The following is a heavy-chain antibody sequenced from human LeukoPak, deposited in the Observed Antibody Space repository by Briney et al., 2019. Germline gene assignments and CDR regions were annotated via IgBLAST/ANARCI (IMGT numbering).Heavy chain of an antibody. CDR1: GFTFSSYS. Sequence: GGSLRLSCAASGFTFSSYSMNWVRQAPGKGLEWVSSISSSSSYIYYADSMKGRFTISRDNAKNSLYLQMNSLRAEDTAVYYCAKSGCSSTSCYKYMDVWGKGTTVTVSS. CDR2: ISSSSSYI. V-gene: IGHV3-21*01. CDR3: AKSGCSSTSCYKYMDV. J-gene: IGHJ6*03. D-gene: IGHD2-2*02.